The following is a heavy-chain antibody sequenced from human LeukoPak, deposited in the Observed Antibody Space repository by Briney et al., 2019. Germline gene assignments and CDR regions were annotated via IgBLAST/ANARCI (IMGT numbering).Heavy chain of an antibody. CDR1: GGTFSSYA. V-gene: IGHV1-69*06. CDR2: IIPIFGTA. D-gene: IGHD6-19*01. J-gene: IGHJ4*02. CDR3: ARVNQGPYSSGWYDY. Sequence: SVKVSCKASGGTFSSYAISWVRQAPGQGLEWMGGIIPIFGTANYAQKFQGRVTITADKSTSTAYMELSSLRSEDTAVYYCARVNQGPYSSGWYDYWGQGTLVTVSS.